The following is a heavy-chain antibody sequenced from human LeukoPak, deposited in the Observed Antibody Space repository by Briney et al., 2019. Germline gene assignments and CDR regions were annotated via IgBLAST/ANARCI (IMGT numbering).Heavy chain of an antibody. J-gene: IGHJ4*02. Sequence: PAHTLSLTCTVSGGSISSYYWSWIRQPPGKRLEWIGHVYVSGSTNYNPSLKSRVTISVDTSKNQFSLKLASVTAADTAVYYCASRSSIWSGYQDTLYYFDSWGQGTLVTLST. V-gene: IGHV4-59*07. CDR3: ASRSSIWSGYQDTLYYFDS. CDR1: GGSISSYY. CDR2: VYVSGST. D-gene: IGHD3-3*01.